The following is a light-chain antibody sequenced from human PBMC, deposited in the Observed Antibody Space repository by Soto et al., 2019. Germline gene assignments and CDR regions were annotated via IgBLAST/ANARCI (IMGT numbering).Light chain of an antibody. V-gene: IGLV2-8*01. Sequence: QSALTQPLSASGSPGQSVTISCTGTSSDVGAYTYVSWYQQHPGKAPKLMIYGVTERPSGVPDRFSGSKSGNTASLTVSGLQTEDEAYYYCSSYAGSNNYVFGTGTKVTVL. CDR2: GVT. CDR3: SSYAGSNNYV. CDR1: SSDVGAYTY. J-gene: IGLJ1*01.